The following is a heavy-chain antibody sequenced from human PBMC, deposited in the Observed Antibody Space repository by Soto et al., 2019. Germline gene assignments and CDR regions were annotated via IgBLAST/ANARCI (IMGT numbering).Heavy chain of an antibody. CDR3: ARSNSAYDYPFDFDY. J-gene: IGHJ4*02. D-gene: IGHD5-12*01. Sequence: GGSLRLSCAASGFTFSSYAMSWVRQAPGKGLEWVSAISSSSSTTYYADSVKGRFTISRDNSKNSLYLQMNSLRAEDTAVYYCARSNSAYDYPFDFDYWGQGTLVTVSS. V-gene: IGHV3-23*01. CDR1: GFTFSSYA. CDR2: ISSSSSTT.